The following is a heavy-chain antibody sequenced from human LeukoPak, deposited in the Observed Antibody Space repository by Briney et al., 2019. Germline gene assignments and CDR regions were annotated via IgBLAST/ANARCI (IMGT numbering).Heavy chain of an antibody. Sequence: GGSLRLSCAASGFTVSSNYMSWVRQAPGKGLEWVSAISGSGGSTYYADSVKGRFTISRDNSKNTLYLQMNSLRAEDTAVYYCAKKDGYTIKSFDYWGQGTLVTVSS. D-gene: IGHD5-12*01. V-gene: IGHV3-23*01. CDR1: GFTVSSNY. J-gene: IGHJ4*02. CDR2: ISGSGGST. CDR3: AKKDGYTIKSFDY.